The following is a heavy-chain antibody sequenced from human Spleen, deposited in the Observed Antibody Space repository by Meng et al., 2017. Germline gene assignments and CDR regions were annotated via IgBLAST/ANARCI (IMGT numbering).Heavy chain of an antibody. D-gene: IGHD4-11*01. CDR3: ARGPTTMAHDFDY. Sequence: VQLEQGGDGLLKPSETLSLACVVSCGSFSDYDWSWIRQPPGKGLEWIGEINHSGSTNYNPSLESRATISVDTSQNNLSLKLSSVTAADSAVYYCARGPTTMAHDFDYWGQGTLVTVSS. CDR2: INHSGST. J-gene: IGHJ4*02. CDR1: CGSFSDYD. V-gene: IGHV4-34*01.